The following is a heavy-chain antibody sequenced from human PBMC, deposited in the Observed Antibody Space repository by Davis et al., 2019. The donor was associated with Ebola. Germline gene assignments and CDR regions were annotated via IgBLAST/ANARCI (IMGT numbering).Heavy chain of an antibody. D-gene: IGHD1-20*01. V-gene: IGHV3-15*01. CDR1: GFTFSDAY. CDR3: TTDGCISGSWCY. CDR2: IKSKTDGGTR. Sequence: GESLKISCAASGFTFSDAYMSWVRQAPGKGLEWVGRIKSKTDGGTRDYGAPVRGRFSISRDDSKSTLYLQMNSLKSEDTALYYCTTDGCISGSWCYWGTGTLVTVSS. J-gene: IGHJ4*02.